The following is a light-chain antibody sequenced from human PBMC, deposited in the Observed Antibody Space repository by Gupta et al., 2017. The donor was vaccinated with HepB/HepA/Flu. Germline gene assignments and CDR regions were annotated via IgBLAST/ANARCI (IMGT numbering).Light chain of an antibody. CDR2: DAS. CDR1: QSVSSY. Sequence: DIVLTQSPATLSLSPGERATLSCRASQSVSSYLAWYQQKPGQAPRLLIYDASNRATGIPARFSGSGPGTDFTLTISSLEPEDFAVYYCQQRSNWLFTFGHGTKVDIK. V-gene: IGKV3D-11*02. CDR3: QQRSNWLFT. J-gene: IGKJ3*01.